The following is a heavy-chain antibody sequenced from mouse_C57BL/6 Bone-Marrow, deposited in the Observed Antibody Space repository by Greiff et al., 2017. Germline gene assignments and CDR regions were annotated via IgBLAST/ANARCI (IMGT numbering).Heavy chain of an antibody. CDR3: ARRDYYGRSPYYFDY. D-gene: IGHD1-1*01. V-gene: IGHV1-81*01. Sequence: QVQLQQSGAELARPGASVKLSCKASGYAFTSYGISWVKQRTGQGLEWIGEIYPRSGNTYYNEQFKGKATLTADKSSSTAYMELRSLTSEDSAVYFCARRDYYGRSPYYFDYWGQGTTLTVSS. CDR1: GYAFTSYG. CDR2: IYPRSGNT. J-gene: IGHJ2*01.